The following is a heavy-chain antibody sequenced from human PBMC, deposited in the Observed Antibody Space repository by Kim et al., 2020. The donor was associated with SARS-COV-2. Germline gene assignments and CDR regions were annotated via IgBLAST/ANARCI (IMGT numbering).Heavy chain of an antibody. D-gene: IGHD5-18*01. Sequence: GGSLRLSCAASGFTFSSYAMHWVRQAPGKGLEWVAVISYDGSNKYYADSVKGRFTISRDNSKNTLYLQMNSLRAEDTAVYYCARDWWIQLWPNYYYYGMDVWGQGTTVTVSS. CDR3: ARDWWIQLWPNYYYYGMDV. CDR2: ISYDGSNK. J-gene: IGHJ6*02. V-gene: IGHV3-30*04. CDR1: GFTFSSYA.